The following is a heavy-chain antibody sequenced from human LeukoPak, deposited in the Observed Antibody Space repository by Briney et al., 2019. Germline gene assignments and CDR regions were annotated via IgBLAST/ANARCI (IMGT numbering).Heavy chain of an antibody. J-gene: IGHJ4*02. Sequence: GASVKVSCKASGYTFTGYYMHWVRQAPGQGLEWMGWMNPKSGDTGYSQKFQGRVFITRDTSINTAYMELSSLGSDDTAVYYCARGATEMVVAASTFDYWGQGTLVTVSS. D-gene: IGHD2-15*01. CDR2: MNPKSGDT. CDR3: ARGATEMVVAASTFDY. CDR1: GYTFTGYY. V-gene: IGHV1-8*03.